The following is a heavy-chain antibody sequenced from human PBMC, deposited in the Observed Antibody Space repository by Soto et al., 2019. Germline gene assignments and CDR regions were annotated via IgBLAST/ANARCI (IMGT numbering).Heavy chain of an antibody. Sequence: GWSLRLSCAASGFSFSSYAMSWVRQAPGKGLEWVSAISGSGGSTYYADSVKGRFTISRDNSKNTLYLQMNSLRAEDTAVYYCAKDLVEMATWHAFDIWGQGTMGTVSS. V-gene: IGHV3-23*01. CDR3: AKDLVEMATWHAFDI. D-gene: IGHD5-12*01. CDR1: GFSFSSYA. J-gene: IGHJ3*02. CDR2: ISGSGGST.